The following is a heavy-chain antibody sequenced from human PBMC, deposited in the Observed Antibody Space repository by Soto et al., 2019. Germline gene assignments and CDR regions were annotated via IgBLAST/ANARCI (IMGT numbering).Heavy chain of an antibody. CDR2: IYHSGRT. D-gene: IGHD3-3*01. CDR1: GGSMSSGGYS. V-gene: IGHV4-30-2*01. CDR3: ARGPPFGR. J-gene: IGHJ4*02. Sequence: QLQLQESGSGLVKPSQTLSLTCAVSGGSMSSGGYSWSWIRQPPGKGLEWIGYIYHSGRTYYNPYLTRQVTISEARSKNEFSLELSSVTAADTAVYYCARGPPFGRRGQGTLVTVSS.